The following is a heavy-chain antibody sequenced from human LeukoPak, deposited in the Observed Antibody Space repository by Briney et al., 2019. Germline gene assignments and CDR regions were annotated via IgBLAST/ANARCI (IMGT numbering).Heavy chain of an antibody. CDR3: ARGRYGSRYDSSGYYSKTVDY. CDR2: INHSGST. CDR1: GGSFSGYY. D-gene: IGHD3-22*01. J-gene: IGHJ4*02. V-gene: IGHV4-34*01. Sequence: PSETLSLTCAAYGGSFSGYYLSWIRQPPGKGLEWIGEINHSGSTNYNPSLKSRVTISVDTSKNQFSLKLSSVTAADTAVYYCARGRYGSRYDSSGYYSKTVDYWGQGTLVTVSS.